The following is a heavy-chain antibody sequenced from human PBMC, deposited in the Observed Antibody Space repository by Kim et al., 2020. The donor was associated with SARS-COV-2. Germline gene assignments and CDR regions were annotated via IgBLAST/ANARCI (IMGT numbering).Heavy chain of an antibody. Sequence: SVKVSCKASGGTFSSYAISWVRQAPGQGLEWMGGIITIFGTANYAQKFQGRVTITADESTSTAYMELSSLRSEDTAVYYCARDLGYSSGYAFDIWGQGTMVTVSS. CDR2: IITIFGTA. J-gene: IGHJ3*02. CDR1: GGTFSSYA. CDR3: ARDLGYSSGYAFDI. D-gene: IGHD6-19*01. V-gene: IGHV1-69*13.